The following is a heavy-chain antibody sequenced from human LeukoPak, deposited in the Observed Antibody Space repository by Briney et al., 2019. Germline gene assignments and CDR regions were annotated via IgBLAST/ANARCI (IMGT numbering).Heavy chain of an antibody. D-gene: IGHD2-15*01. V-gene: IGHV3-9*01. J-gene: IGHJ4*02. CDR1: GYTFDNYA. CDR2: ISWSSGSL. CDR3: AKAELGYCSGGRCSGWAPFDH. Sequence: GGSLRLSCEASGYTFDNYAMHWVRQAPGKGLEWVSGISWSSGSLGYADSVKGRFTISRDNAKNSLYLQMNSLRAEDAALYYCAKAELGYCSGGRCSGWAPFDHWGQGTLVTASS.